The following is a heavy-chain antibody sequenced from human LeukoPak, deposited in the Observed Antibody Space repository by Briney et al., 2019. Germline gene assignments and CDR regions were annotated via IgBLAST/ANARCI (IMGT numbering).Heavy chain of an antibody. D-gene: IGHD6-13*01. CDR3: ARVPRIEAGATGDWFDP. J-gene: IGHJ5*02. CDR1: GGSISSYY. V-gene: IGHV4-59*01. CDR2: IYYSGST. Sequence: PSKTLSLTCTVSGGSISSYYWSWIRQPPGKGLEWIGFIYYSGSTNYNPSLKSRVTISVDTSKNQFFLNLRSVTAADTAVYYCARVPRIEAGATGDWFDPWGQGTVVTVSS.